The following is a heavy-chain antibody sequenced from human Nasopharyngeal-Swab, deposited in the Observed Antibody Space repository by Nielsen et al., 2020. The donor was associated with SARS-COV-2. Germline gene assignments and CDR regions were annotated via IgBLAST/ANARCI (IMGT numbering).Heavy chain of an antibody. CDR2: ISAYNGNT. D-gene: IGHD3-10*01. V-gene: IGHV1-18*01. CDR3: ARDAGSNYYGSGSYYNSFLSVNCDYVWGSYRGGAFDI. Sequence: WVRQAPGQGLEWMGWISAYNGNTNYAQKLQGRVTMTTDTSTSTAYMELRSLRSDDTAVYYCARDAGSNYYGSGSYYNSFLSVNCDYVWGSYRGGAFDIWGQGTMVTVSS. J-gene: IGHJ3*02.